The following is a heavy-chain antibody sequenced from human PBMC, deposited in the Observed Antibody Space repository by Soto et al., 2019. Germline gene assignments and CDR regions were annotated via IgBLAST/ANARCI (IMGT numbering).Heavy chain of an antibody. CDR1: GISLSTSGVG. V-gene: IGHV2-5*02. CDR2: IYWDDDK. J-gene: IGHJ5*01. CDR3: AHGYTIAAAGTIWFDS. D-gene: IGHD6-13*01. Sequence: QITLKESGPTLVKPTQTLTLTCTFSGISLSTSGVGVGWIRQPPGKALEWLALIYWDDDKRYSPSLKSRLTITKDTSKNQVVLTMTNMDPVDTAAYYCAHGYTIAAAGTIWFDSWGQPTLITVSS.